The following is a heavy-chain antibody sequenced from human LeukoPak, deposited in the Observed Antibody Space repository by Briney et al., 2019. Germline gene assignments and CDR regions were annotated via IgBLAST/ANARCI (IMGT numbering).Heavy chain of an antibody. Sequence: GALRLSCAASGFTFSSYSMNWVRQAPGKGLEWVSSISSSSSYIYYADSVKGRFTISRDNAKNSLYLQMNSLRAEDTAVYYCAGMDYYGSGRGWFDPWGQGTLVTVSS. CDR3: AGMDYYGSGRGWFDP. J-gene: IGHJ5*02. D-gene: IGHD3-10*01. CDR2: ISSSSSYI. V-gene: IGHV3-21*04. CDR1: GFTFSSYS.